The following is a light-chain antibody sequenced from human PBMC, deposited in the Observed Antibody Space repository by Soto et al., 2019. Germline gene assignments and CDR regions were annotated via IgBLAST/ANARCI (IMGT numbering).Light chain of an antibody. CDR3: QQYNSYSRT. CDR2: DAS. J-gene: IGKJ1*01. CDR1: QSISSW. V-gene: IGKV1-5*02. Sequence: DIQMTQSPSNLSASVGDRVTIICGASQSISSWLAWYQQKPGKAPKLLIYDASSLESGVPSRFSGSGSGTEFTLTISSLQPDDFATYYCQQYNSYSRTFGQGTKVDIK.